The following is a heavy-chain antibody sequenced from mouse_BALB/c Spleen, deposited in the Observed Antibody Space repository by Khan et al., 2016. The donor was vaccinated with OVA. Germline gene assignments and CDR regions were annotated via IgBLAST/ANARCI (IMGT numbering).Heavy chain of an antibody. V-gene: IGHV1S132*01. Sequence: QVQLQQSEAELVKPGASVKLSCKTSGYTFTNYWIQWINQRPGQGLEWIGEILPGTGTTYYNENFKGKATLTIDTSSTTAYMQLSSMTSEDSAVYFYARGYFGNYEFAYWGQGTLVTVSA. CDR3: ARGYFGNYEFAY. J-gene: IGHJ3*01. CDR2: ILPGTGTT. D-gene: IGHD2-1*01. CDR1: GYTFTNYW.